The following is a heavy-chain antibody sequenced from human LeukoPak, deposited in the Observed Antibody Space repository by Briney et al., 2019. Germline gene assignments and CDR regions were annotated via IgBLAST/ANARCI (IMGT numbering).Heavy chain of an antibody. Sequence: ASVKVPCKASGYTFTAYYIHWVRQAPGQGLEWMGWIDANSGDTKYAQKFQGRITISRDTSIGTAYLELSSLISDDTAVYYCASEAFCAGGRCYLQRVSSWGPGTLVTVSS. CDR1: GYTFTAYY. CDR3: ASEAFCAGGRCYLQRVSS. CDR2: IDANSGDT. J-gene: IGHJ5*02. V-gene: IGHV1-2*02. D-gene: IGHD2-15*01.